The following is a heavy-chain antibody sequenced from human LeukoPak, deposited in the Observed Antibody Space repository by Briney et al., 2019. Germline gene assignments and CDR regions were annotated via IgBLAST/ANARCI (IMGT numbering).Heavy chain of an antibody. D-gene: IGHD3-10*01. J-gene: IGHJ4*02. Sequence: GGSLRLSCAPSGFTFSSYWMSWVRQAPGKGLEWVANTNQDGSEKYYVDSVKGRFTISRDNAKKSLDLQMNSLRAGDTAVYCCARELAGHYYGSGSSFDYWGQGTLVTVSS. V-gene: IGHV3-7*01. CDR2: TNQDGSEK. CDR3: ARELAGHYYGSGSSFDY. CDR1: GFTFSSYW.